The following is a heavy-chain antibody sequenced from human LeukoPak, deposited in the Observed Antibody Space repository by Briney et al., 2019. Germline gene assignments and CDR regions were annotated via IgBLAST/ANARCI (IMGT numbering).Heavy chain of an antibody. D-gene: IGHD4-17*01. CDR3: ARDLLAVTTGGATY. J-gene: IGHJ4*02. Sequence: GGSLRLSCAASGFTFSSYSMNCVRQAPGKGLEWVSSISSSGSSIYYADSVKGRFTISRDNAKNSLYLQMNSLRAEDTAVYYCARDLLAVTTGGATYWGQGTLVTVSS. CDR1: GFTFSSYS. CDR2: ISSSGSSI. V-gene: IGHV3-21*01.